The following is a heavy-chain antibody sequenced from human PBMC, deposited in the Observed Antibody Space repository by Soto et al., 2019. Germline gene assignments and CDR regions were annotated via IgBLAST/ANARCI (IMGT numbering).Heavy chain of an antibody. CDR2: IYYTGST. V-gene: IGHV4-39*01. J-gene: IGHJ4*02. Sequence: PSETLSLTCTVSGDSISTSAYYWGWVRQPPGKGLEWVGTIYYTGSTYYNPPLESRVTMSLQTSKNQFSLNLTSVTAADTAVYYCARLGGVIAASDFDYWGQGALVTVSS. CDR1: GDSISTSAYY. CDR3: ARLGGVIAASDFDY. D-gene: IGHD2-15*01.